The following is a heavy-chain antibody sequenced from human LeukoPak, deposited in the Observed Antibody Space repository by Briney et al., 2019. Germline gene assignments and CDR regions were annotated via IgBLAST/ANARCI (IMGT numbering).Heavy chain of an antibody. CDR3: ARDPVSRGDGSGVFDY. V-gene: IGHV4-34*01. D-gene: IGHD3-10*01. CDR1: GGSFSGYY. J-gene: IGHJ4*02. CDR2: IN. Sequence: NPSETLSLTCAVYGGSFSGYYWSWIRQPPGKGLEWIGEINYNPSLKSRVTISVDTSKNQFSLKLSSVTAADTAVYYCARDPVSRGDGSGVFDYWGQGTLVTVSS.